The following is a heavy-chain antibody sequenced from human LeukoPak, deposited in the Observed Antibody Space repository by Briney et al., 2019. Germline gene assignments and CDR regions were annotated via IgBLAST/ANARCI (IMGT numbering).Heavy chain of an antibody. J-gene: IGHJ4*02. CDR1: GVNFDIFA. Sequence: GGSLRLACAAAGVNFDIFAMTWVRQAQGKGLEWVSAIGSSGSTYYAESVKGRFTISRDNAKNSLYLQMNSLRAEDTALYYCAKDKSYSGSYSFDYWGQGTLVTVSS. V-gene: IGHV3-23*01. CDR3: AKDKSYSGSYSFDY. CDR2: IGSSGST. D-gene: IGHD1-26*01.